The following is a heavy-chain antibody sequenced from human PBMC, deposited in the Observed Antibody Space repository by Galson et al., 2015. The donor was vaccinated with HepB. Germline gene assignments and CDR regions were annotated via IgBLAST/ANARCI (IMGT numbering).Heavy chain of an antibody. CDR1: GFAFDDYA. J-gene: IGHJ4*02. D-gene: IGHD1-26*01. Sequence: SLRLSCAASGFAFDDYAMHWVRQAPGKGLEWVSGISWNSGTIGYADSVRGRFTISRDNAKNSLYLQMNSLRAEDTASYYCAKGGGGHSPFDYWGQGTLITVSS. V-gene: IGHV3-9*01. CDR3: AKGGGGHSPFDY. CDR2: ISWNSGTI.